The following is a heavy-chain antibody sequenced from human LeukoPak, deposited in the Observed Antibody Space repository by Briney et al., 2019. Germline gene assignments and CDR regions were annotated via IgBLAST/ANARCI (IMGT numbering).Heavy chain of an antibody. Sequence: PGGSLRLSRAASGFTFSDYYMSWIRQAPGKGLEWVSYISSSGSTIYYADSVKGRFTISRDNAKNSLYLQMNSLRAEDTAVYYCARDRNYYDSSGYHRVDYWGQGTLVTVSS. D-gene: IGHD3-22*01. J-gene: IGHJ4*02. V-gene: IGHV3-11*04. CDR2: ISSSGSTI. CDR1: GFTFSDYY. CDR3: ARDRNYYDSSGYHRVDY.